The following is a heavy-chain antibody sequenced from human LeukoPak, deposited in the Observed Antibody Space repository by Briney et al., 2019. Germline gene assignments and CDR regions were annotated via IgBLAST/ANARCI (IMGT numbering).Heavy chain of an antibody. J-gene: IGHJ4*02. Sequence: EASVKVSCKASGYTFTSYGISWVRQAPGQGLEWMGWISAYDGNTNYAQKLQGRVTMTTDTSTSTAYMELRSLRSDDTAVYYCARVGGSTVTSYYFDYWGQGTLVTVSS. CDR2: ISAYDGNT. CDR3: ARVGGSTVTSYYFDY. D-gene: IGHD4-17*01. V-gene: IGHV1-18*01. CDR1: GYTFTSYG.